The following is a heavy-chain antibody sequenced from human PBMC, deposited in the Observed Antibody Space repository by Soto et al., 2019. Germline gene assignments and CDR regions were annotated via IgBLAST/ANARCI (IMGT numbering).Heavy chain of an antibody. J-gene: IGHJ4*02. CDR1: GGSISSYY. D-gene: IGHD6-13*01. CDR3: AKSRIAGAGSPGY. Sequence: SETLSLTCTVSGGSISSYYWSWIRQPPGKGLEWIGYIFYSGTTNYNPSLKSRVTISVDTSKNQFSLKLNSVTAADTAVYYCAKSRIAGAGSPGYWGQGTLVTVSS. V-gene: IGHV4-59*01. CDR2: IFYSGTT.